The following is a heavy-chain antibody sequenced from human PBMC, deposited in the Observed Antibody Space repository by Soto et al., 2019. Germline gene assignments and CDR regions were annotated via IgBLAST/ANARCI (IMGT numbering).Heavy chain of an antibody. CDR2: IWYDGSNK. CDR1: GFTFSSYG. V-gene: IGHV3-33*01. Sequence: GESLKISCAASGFTFSSYGMHWVRQAPGKGLEWVAVIWYDGSNKYYADSVKGRFTISRDNSKNTLYLQMNSLRAEDTAVYYCARDSHEYSSSSSFPYWGQGTLVTVSS. J-gene: IGHJ4*02. D-gene: IGHD6-6*01. CDR3: ARDSHEYSSSSSFPY.